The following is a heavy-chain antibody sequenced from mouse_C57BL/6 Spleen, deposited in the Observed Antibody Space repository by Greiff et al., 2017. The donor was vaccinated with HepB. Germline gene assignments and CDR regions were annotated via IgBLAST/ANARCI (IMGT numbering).Heavy chain of an antibody. Sequence: EVHLVESGGGLVKPGGSLKLSCAASGFTFSDYGMHWVRQAPEKGLEWVAYISSGSSTIYYADTVKGRFTISRDNAKNTLFLQMTSLRSEDTAMYYGARGYYGSSYYWYFDVWGTGTTVTVSS. CDR2: ISSGSSTI. D-gene: IGHD1-1*01. J-gene: IGHJ1*03. CDR3: ARGYYGSSYYWYFDV. CDR1: GFTFSDYG. V-gene: IGHV5-17*01.